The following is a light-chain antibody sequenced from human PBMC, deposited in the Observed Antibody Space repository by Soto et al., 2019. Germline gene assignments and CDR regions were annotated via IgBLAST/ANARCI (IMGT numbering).Light chain of an antibody. J-gene: IGKJ1*01. CDR2: GAS. CDR1: QSLSKTY. V-gene: IGKV3-20*01. Sequence: EIVLTQSPGTLSLSPGERATLSCRASQSLSKTYIAWYQKKPGQAPRLLIDGASSRATGTPDRFSGSGSGKDFPLTIIRWEPEDFAEYYCQQYLSPPGTFGKGTKGDIK. CDR3: QQYLSPPGT.